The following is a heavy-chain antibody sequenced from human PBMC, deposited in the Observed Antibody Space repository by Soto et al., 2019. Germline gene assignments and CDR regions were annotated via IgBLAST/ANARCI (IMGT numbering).Heavy chain of an antibody. CDR2: IIPFFGTS. V-gene: IGHV1-69*01. CDR1: GGTFSRYP. Sequence: QVQLVQSGAEVKKPGSSVKVSCEASGGTFSRYPINSVRQAPGQGLEWMGGIIPFFGTSNYAQKFQGRVTITADDPTSTADMQLRSLTSEDTAVYYGARVRHITIYGMAVWGQGTTVTVS. J-gene: IGHJ6*02. CDR3: ARVRHITIYGMAV. D-gene: IGHD2-21*01.